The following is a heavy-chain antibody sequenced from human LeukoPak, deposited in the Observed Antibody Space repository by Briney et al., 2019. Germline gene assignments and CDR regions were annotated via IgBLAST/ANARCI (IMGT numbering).Heavy chain of an antibody. CDR1: GFSFSNYG. Sequence: GGSLRLSCAASGFSFSNYGMSWVRQAPGKGLEWVSAISGSGSGTYYADSVKGQFTISRDNAKNTLYLQMNSLRAEDTAVYYWEKDSRGYAKQFDYWGQGPLVTVSS. CDR2: ISGSGSGT. D-gene: IGHD5-12*01. J-gene: IGHJ4*02. CDR3: EKDSRGYAKQFDY. V-gene: IGHV3-23*01.